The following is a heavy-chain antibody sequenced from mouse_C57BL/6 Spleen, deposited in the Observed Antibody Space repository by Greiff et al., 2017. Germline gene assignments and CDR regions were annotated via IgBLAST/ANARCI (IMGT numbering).Heavy chain of an antibody. D-gene: IGHD2-3*01. CDR1: AYTFPSYW. Sequence: VQLQEPGAELVKPGASVKLSCKASAYTFPSYWMHWVKQRPGQGLEWIGMIHPNSGSTNYTAKFKSKATLTVDKSSSTAYLQLSSLTSADSAVYYCARGDDGYLWYFDVWGTGATDTV. J-gene: IGHJ1*03. V-gene: IGHV1-64*01. CDR2: IHPNSGST. CDR3: ARGDDGYLWYFDV.